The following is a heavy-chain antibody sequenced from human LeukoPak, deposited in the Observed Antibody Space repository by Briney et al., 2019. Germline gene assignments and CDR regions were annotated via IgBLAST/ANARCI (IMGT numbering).Heavy chain of an antibody. CDR3: ARVGAYGSNSGDWFDP. Sequence: GGSLRLSCAASGFTVSSYEMNWVRQALGKGLEWVSHITRSGGTIYYADSVKGRFSISRDNAKNSLYLQMNSLRAEDTALYYCARVGAYGSNSGDWFDPWGQGTLVTVSS. CDR1: GFTVSSYE. CDR2: ITRSGGTI. V-gene: IGHV3-48*03. D-gene: IGHD4-23*01. J-gene: IGHJ5*02.